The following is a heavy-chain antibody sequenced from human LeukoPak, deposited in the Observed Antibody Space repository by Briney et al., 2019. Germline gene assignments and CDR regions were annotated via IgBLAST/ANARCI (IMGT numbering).Heavy chain of an antibody. Sequence: SGGSLRLSCAASGFTFSNYAMHWVRQAPGKGLEWVSVIYSGGSTYYADSVKGRFTISRDNSKNTLYLQMNSLRAEDTAVYYCARQRAYYDILTGYSWGQGTLVTVSS. CDR3: ARQRAYYDILTGYS. J-gene: IGHJ4*02. CDR2: IYSGGST. D-gene: IGHD3-9*01. V-gene: IGHV3-66*04. CDR1: GFTFSNYA.